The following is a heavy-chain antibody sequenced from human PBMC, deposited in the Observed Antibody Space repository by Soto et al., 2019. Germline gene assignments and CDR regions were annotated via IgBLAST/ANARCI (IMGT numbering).Heavy chain of an antibody. J-gene: IGHJ4*02. CDR2: IWFDGSKQ. CDR3: VKDHCGGDCYSDPYFDY. Sequence: QVQLVESGGGVVQPGRSLRLSCEASGFSFTTYGLHWVRQAPGKGLEWVAVIWFDGSKQYYADSVKGRFTISRDNSKNIVYLEMNSMRVEDTAVYYCVKDHCGGDCYSDPYFDYWGQGTLVTVSS. D-gene: IGHD2-21*02. CDR1: GFSFTTYG. V-gene: IGHV3-33*06.